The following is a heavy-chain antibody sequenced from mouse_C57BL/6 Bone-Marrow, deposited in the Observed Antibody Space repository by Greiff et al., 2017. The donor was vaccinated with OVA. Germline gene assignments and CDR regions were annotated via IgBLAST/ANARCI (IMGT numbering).Heavy chain of an antibody. CDR2: IHPNSGST. CDR1: GYTFTSYW. D-gene: IGHD2-14*01. CDR3: ARGGYDVPWYFDV. Sequence: QVQLQQPGAELVKPGASVKLSCKASGYTFTSYWMHWVKQRPGQGLEWIGMIHPNSGSTNYNEKFKSKATLPVDKSSSTAYMQLSSLTSEDSAVYYCARGGYDVPWYFDVWGTGTTVTVSS. V-gene: IGHV1-64*01. J-gene: IGHJ1*03.